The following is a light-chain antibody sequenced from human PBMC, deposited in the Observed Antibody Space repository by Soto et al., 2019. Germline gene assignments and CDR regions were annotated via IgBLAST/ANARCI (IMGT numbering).Light chain of an antibody. V-gene: IGKV3-15*01. Sequence: EIILTQSPASLSVSPGERATLSCRASQSVNNNLAWYQQKPGQAPRLLIYGASTRATGIPGRFRGSGSGTEFTLTITSLQSEDFAVYYCQQYNTWPRTFGQGTKVEIK. CDR2: GAS. CDR1: QSVNNN. J-gene: IGKJ1*01. CDR3: QQYNTWPRT.